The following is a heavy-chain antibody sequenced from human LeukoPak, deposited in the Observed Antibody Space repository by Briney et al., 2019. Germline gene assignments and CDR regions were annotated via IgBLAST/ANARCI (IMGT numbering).Heavy chain of an antibody. V-gene: IGHV3-23*01. CDR2: ISGSGGSS. J-gene: IGHJ4*02. D-gene: IGHD3-10*01. CDR1: GFTFSNYA. Sequence: GGSLRLSCAASGFTFSNYAMSRVRQAPGKGLEWVSAISGSGGSSYYADSAKGRFTISRDNSKNTLYLQMSSLRAEDTAVYYCAGSRSPGYYFDYWGQGTLVTVSS. CDR3: AGSRSPGYYFDY.